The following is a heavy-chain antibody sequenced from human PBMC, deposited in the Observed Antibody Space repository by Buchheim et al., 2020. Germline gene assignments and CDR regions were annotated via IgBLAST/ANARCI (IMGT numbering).Heavy chain of an antibody. CDR3: ARDGRRGSWDGVFYYYYIDV. J-gene: IGHJ6*03. Sequence: EVQLVESGGGLVQPGGSLRLSCAASGFTFSSYWMSWVRQAPGKGLEWVANIKQDGSEKYYVDSVKGRFTISRDNAKNSLYLQMNSLRAEDTAVYYCARDGRRGSWDGVFYYYYIDVWGKGTT. D-gene: IGHD6-13*01. CDR1: GFTFSSYW. CDR2: IKQDGSEK. V-gene: IGHV3-7*01.